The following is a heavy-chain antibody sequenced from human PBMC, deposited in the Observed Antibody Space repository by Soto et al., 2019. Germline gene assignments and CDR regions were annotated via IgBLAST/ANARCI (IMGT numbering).Heavy chain of an antibody. CDR3: ASSHAGAHITAAVH. CDR1: GGSISSGGYS. CDR2: IYHSGST. V-gene: IGHV4-30-2*01. J-gene: IGHJ4*02. Sequence: QLQLQESGSGLVKPSQTLSLTCAVSGGSISSGGYSWNWIRQPPGKGLEWIGYIYHSGSTYYNPSLKSRVTISVDRSKNKFSLKLSSVTAADTAVYYCASSHAGAHITAAVHWGQGTLVTVSS. D-gene: IGHD6-13*01.